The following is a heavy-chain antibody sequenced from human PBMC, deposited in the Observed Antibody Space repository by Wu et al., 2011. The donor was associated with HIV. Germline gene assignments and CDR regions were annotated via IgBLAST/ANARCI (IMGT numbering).Heavy chain of an antibody. Sequence: QVQLVQSGAEVKKPGASVKVSCKASGYTFTGYYMHWVRQAPGQGLEWMGWINPNSGGTNYAQKFQGRVTMTRDTSISTAYMELSRLRSDDTAVYYCARDLMVRGVKSPYYYGMDVWGQGTTVTVSS. CDR3: ARDLMVRGVKSPYYYGMDV. CDR1: GYTFTGYY. D-gene: IGHD3-10*01. CDR2: INPNSGGT. J-gene: IGHJ6*02. V-gene: IGHV1-2*02.